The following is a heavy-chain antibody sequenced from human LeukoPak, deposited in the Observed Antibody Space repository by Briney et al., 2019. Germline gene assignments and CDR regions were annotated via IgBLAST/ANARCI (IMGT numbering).Heavy chain of an antibody. CDR2: IYYSGSA. CDR1: GGSISDYS. V-gene: IGHV4-59*08. D-gene: IGHD6-13*01. Sequence: SETLSLTCTVSGGSISDYSWSWIRQPPGKGLEWIGNIYYSGSANHNPSLKSRVTISRDTSKNQFSLKLSSVTAADTAVYYCARGGMAARYYMDVWGKGTTVTVSS. J-gene: IGHJ6*03. CDR3: ARGGMAARYYMDV.